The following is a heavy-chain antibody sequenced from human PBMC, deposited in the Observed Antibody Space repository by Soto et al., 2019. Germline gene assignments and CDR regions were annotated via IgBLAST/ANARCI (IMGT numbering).Heavy chain of an antibody. D-gene: IGHD2-2*01. CDR3: ARFEPAAIPLYYYYYGMDV. J-gene: IGHJ6*02. Sequence: ASVKVSCKASGYTFTSYGISWVRQAPGQGLECMGWISAYNGNTKYSQKFQGRVTITRDTSASTAYMELSSLRSEDTAVYYCARFEPAAIPLYYYYYGMDVWG. CDR2: ISAYNGNT. CDR1: GYTFTSYG. V-gene: IGHV1-18*01.